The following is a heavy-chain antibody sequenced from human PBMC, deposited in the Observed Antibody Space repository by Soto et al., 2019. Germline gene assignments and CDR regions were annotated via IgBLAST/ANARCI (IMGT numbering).Heavy chain of an antibody. V-gene: IGHV3-23*01. Sequence: EVQLLESGGGLVQPGGSLRLSCAASGFTFTSYAMNWVRQAPGKGLEWVSGIGGSGGSTYYADSVKGRFTISRDNSKNTLYLQMNSLRAEDTAVYYCAKATKASPRFFDYWGQGTLVTVSS. J-gene: IGHJ4*02. CDR1: GFTFTSYA. D-gene: IGHD3-3*01. CDR3: AKATKASPRFFDY. CDR2: IGGSGGST.